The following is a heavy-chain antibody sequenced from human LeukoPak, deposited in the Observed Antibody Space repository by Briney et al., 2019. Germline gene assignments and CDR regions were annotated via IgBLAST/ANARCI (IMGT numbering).Heavy chain of an antibody. CDR3: ARVLLERPGIDSFDI. Sequence: GGSLRLSCGASGFSLGSYSMDWVRQAPGKGLEWVSHINSGSSTIYYADSVKGRFTISRDNAGNSLYLQMNSLRAEDTAVYYCARVLLERPGIDSFDIWGQGTLVTVSS. D-gene: IGHD1-1*01. CDR2: INSGSSTI. J-gene: IGHJ3*02. CDR1: GFSLGSYS. V-gene: IGHV3-48*01.